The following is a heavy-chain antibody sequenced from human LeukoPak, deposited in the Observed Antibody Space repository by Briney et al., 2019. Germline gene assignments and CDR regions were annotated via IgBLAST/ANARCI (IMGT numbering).Heavy chain of an antibody. CDR3: ARALLTCSGGTCLYYFDY. V-gene: IGHV4-31*03. CDR2: VYYSGST. Sequence: SQTLSLTCTVSGGSISSSVYYWNWIRQHPGQGLEWIGYVYYSGSTYYNPSLKSRVTISVGTSKNQFSLKLSSVTAADTAVYYCARALLTCSGGTCLYYFDYWGQGTLVTVSS. D-gene: IGHD2-15*01. J-gene: IGHJ4*02. CDR1: GGSISSSVYY.